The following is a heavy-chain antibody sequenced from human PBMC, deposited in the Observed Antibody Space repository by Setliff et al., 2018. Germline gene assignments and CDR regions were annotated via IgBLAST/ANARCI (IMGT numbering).Heavy chain of an antibody. V-gene: IGHV1-69*01. CDR1: EGTFSSSS. D-gene: IGHD1-7*01. Sequence: ASVKVSCKTSEGTFSSSSINWVRQAPGLGLEWMGAIVPVLNTVNYAPNFQGRVTITADDSTTTVHTELSSLTSADTAVYFCAREPGTYMGNDGFDVWGQGTVVTVSS. CDR2: IVPVLNTV. CDR3: AREPGTYMGNDGFDV. J-gene: IGHJ3*01.